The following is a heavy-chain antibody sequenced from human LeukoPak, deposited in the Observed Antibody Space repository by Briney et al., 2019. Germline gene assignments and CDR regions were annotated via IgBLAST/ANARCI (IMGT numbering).Heavy chain of an antibody. V-gene: IGHV1-69*13. CDR3: ARPAPKGSGFSGNYWYFDL. D-gene: IGHD3-22*01. CDR1: GGTFSSYA. CDR2: IIPIFGTA. J-gene: IGHJ2*01. Sequence: ASVKVSCKASGGTFSSYAISWVRQAPGQGLEWMGGIIPIFGTANYAQKFQGRVTITADESTSTAYMELSSLRSEDTAVYYCARPAPKGSGFSGNYWYFDLWGRGTLVTVSS.